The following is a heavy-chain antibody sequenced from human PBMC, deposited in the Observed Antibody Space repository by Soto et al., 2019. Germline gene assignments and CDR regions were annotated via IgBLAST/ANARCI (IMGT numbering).Heavy chain of an antibody. D-gene: IGHD3-10*01. Sequence: QVQLVQSGAEVKKPGASVKVSCKASGYTFTSYGISWVRQAPGQGLEWMGWISAYNGNTNYAQKLQGRVTMTTDTSPSTADMELRSLRSDDTAVYYCARDAGFGELLSLRVGYFDLWGRGTLVTVSS. CDR3: ARDAGFGELLSLRVGYFDL. CDR2: ISAYNGNT. CDR1: GYTFTSYG. V-gene: IGHV1-18*01. J-gene: IGHJ2*01.